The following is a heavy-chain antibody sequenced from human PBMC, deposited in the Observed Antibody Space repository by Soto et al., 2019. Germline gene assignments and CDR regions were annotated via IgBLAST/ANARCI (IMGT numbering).Heavy chain of an antibody. Sequence: QVQLVQSGAEVKKPGSSVKLSCKASGGTFSSYAISWVRQAPGQGLEWMGGIIPIFGTANYAQKFQGRVTITADESTSTAYMELSSLRSEDTAVYYCARAVAAAGRYYCGMDVWGQGTTVTVSS. CDR1: GGTFSSYA. J-gene: IGHJ6*02. V-gene: IGHV1-69*01. CDR2: IIPIFGTA. D-gene: IGHD6-13*01. CDR3: ARAVAAAGRYYCGMDV.